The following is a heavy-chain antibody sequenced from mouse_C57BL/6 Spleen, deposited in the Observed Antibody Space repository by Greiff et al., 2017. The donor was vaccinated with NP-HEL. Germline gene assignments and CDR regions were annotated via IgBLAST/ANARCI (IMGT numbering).Heavy chain of an antibody. CDR3: ARYDYDEGGYFDY. CDR1: GYTFTSYW. D-gene: IGHD2-4*01. CDR2: IDPSDSYT. V-gene: IGHV1-59*01. J-gene: IGHJ2*01. Sequence: QVQLQQPGAELVRPGTSVKLSCKASGYTFTSYWMHWVKQRPGQGLEWIGVIDPSDSYTNYNQKFKGKATLTVDTSSSTAYMQLSSLTSEDSAVYYCARYDYDEGGYFDYWGQGTTLTVSS.